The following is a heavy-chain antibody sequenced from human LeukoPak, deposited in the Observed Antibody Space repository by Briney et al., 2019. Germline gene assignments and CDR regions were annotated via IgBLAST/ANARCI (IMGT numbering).Heavy chain of an antibody. J-gene: IGHJ6*02. CDR2: ISYDGSNK. Sequence: GGSLRLSCAASGFTFSSYGMHWVRQAPGKGLEWVAVISYDGSNKYYADSVKGRFTISRDNSKNTLYLQMNSLRAEDTAVYYCAKTLLWFGELPTAVGMDVWGQGTTVTVSS. V-gene: IGHV3-30*18. CDR3: AKTLLWFGELPTAVGMDV. CDR1: GFTFSSYG. D-gene: IGHD3-10*01.